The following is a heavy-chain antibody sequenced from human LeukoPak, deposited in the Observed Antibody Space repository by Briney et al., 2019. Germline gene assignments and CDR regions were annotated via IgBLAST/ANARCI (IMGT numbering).Heavy chain of an antibody. CDR2: ISWNSGSI. CDR3: AKDMSYDSSGPSFDY. V-gene: IGHV3-9*03. Sequence: PGRSLRLSRAASGFTFDDYAMHWVRQAPAKGLESVSGISWNSGSIGYADSVKGRFTISRDNAKNSLYLQMNSLRAEDMALYYYAKDMSYDSSGPSFDYWGQGTLVTVSS. CDR1: GFTFDDYA. J-gene: IGHJ4*02. D-gene: IGHD3-22*01.